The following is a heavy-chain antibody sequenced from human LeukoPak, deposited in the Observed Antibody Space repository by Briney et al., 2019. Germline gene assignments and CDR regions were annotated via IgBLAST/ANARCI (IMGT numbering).Heavy chain of an antibody. CDR3: ASAVGPTNFDY. Sequence: GASVTVSFKASGYTFTSYGISWVRQAPGQGLEWMGWISAYNGNTNYAQKLQGRVTMTTDTSTSTAYMELRSLRSDDTAVYYCASAVGPTNFDYWGQGTLVTVSS. CDR2: ISAYNGNT. V-gene: IGHV1-18*01. D-gene: IGHD4-23*01. CDR1: GYTFTSYG. J-gene: IGHJ4*02.